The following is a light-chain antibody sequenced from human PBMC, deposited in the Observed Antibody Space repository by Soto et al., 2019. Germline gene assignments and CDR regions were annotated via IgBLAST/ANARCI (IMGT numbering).Light chain of an antibody. J-gene: IGKJ3*01. CDR2: GAS. V-gene: IGKV1-12*01. CDR3: QQSNTFPYP. Sequence: DVQMTQSPSSVSASVGDRVTITCRASQAINKWLAWYQQKPGKAPKLLIYGASSLQSGVPSRFSGSGSGTDFTLNISSLQPEDVATYYCQQSNTFPYPFGPGTKVDIK. CDR1: QAINKW.